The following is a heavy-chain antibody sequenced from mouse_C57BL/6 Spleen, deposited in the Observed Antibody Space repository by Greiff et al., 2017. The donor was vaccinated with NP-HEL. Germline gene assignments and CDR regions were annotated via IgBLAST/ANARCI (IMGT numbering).Heavy chain of an antibody. V-gene: IGHV1-59*01. D-gene: IGHD2-4*01. Sequence: QVQLQQPGAELVRPGTSVKLSCKASGYTFTSYWMHWVKQRPGQGLEWIGVIDPSDSYTNYNQKFKGKATLTVDTSSSTAYMQLSSLTSEDSAVYYCARERDVYYDYDGFAYWGQGTLVTVSA. CDR2: IDPSDSYT. CDR3: ARERDVYYDYDGFAY. CDR1: GYTFTSYW. J-gene: IGHJ3*01.